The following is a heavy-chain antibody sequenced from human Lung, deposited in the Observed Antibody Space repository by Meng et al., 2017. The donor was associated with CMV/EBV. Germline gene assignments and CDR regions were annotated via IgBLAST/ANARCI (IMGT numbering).Heavy chain of an antibody. D-gene: IGHD2-21*02. Sequence: QVQVQGWGPGLVRPSGTLSLTCAVSGCSISSSNWWSWVRQPPGKGLEWIGEIYHNGSTNYNPYLKSRVTRSVDKSKNQFSLKLSSVTAADTAVYYCARVVTALWGYYFDYWGQGTLVTVSS. CDR1: GCSISSSNW. CDR2: IYHNGST. V-gene: IGHV4-4*02. J-gene: IGHJ4*02. CDR3: ARVVTALWGYYFDY.